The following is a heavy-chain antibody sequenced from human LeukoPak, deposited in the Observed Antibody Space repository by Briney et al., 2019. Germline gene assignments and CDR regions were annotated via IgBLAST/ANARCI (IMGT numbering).Heavy chain of an antibody. CDR1: GYTFSGYY. J-gene: IGHJ4*02. CDR3: ARVGSSGWYVHPTLDY. V-gene: IGHV1-2*02. CDR2: INPSNGDT. D-gene: IGHD6-19*01. Sequence: GASVKVSCKASGYTFSGYYIHWVRQAPGQGLEWVAWINPSNGDTNYAQKFQGRVTMTRDTSISTAYMELTRLISDDTAVYYCARVGSSGWYVHPTLDYWGQGTLVTVSS.